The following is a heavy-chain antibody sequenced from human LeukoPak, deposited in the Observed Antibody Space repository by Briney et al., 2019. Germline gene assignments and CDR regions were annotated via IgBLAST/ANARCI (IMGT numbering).Heavy chain of an antibody. CDR1: GGTFSIYA. CDR3: ARARVAAARPGFEPGYYYYYMDV. Sequence: ASVKVSCKASGGTFSIYAISWVRQAPGQGLEWMGGIIPIFGTANYAQKFQGRVTITADKSTSTAYMELSSLRSEDTAVYYCARARVAAARPGFEPGYYYYYMDVWGKGTTVTVSS. V-gene: IGHV1-69*06. D-gene: IGHD6-13*01. J-gene: IGHJ6*03. CDR2: IIPIFGTA.